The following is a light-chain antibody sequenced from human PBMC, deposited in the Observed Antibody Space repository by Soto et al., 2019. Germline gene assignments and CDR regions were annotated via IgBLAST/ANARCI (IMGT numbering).Light chain of an antibody. CDR1: QNVYNN. V-gene: IGKV3-15*01. CDR3: QQCRNWPLT. J-gene: IGKJ4*02. Sequence: EIVMTPSPAPPSLSPREGAPLSLKASQNVYNNLAWYQQRPGQPPRLLIYDASTRATGISARFSGSGYGTEFTLTISSLQSEDFAVYFCQQCRNWPLTFGGGTKVDIK. CDR2: DAS.